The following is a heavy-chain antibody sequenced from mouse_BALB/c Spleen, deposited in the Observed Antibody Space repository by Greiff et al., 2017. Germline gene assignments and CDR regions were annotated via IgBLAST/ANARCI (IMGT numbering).Heavy chain of an antibody. CDR1: GFTFSNYW. CDR3: TIYYGYDKDY. Sequence: EVKLLESGGGLVQPGGSMKLSCVASGFTFSNYWMNWVRQSPEKGLEWVAEIRLKSNNYATHYAESVKGRFTISRDDSKSSVYLQMNNLRAEDTGIYYCTIYYGYDKDYWGQGTTLTVSS. V-gene: IGHV6-6*02. J-gene: IGHJ2*01. D-gene: IGHD2-2*01. CDR2: IRLKSNNYAT.